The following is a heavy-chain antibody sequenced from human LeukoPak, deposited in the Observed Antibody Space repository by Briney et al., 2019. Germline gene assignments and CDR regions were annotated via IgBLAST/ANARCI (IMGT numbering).Heavy chain of an antibody. CDR2: IHTSGGT. Sequence: SETLSLTCTVSGGSISSGSFYWSWIRQPAGKGLEWIGRIHTSGGTNYNPSLKSRVTISLDTSKNQFSLELSSVTAADTAVYYCARGRGSGWYSFSFDYWGQGTLVTVSS. CDR1: GGSISSGSFY. V-gene: IGHV4-61*02. CDR3: ARGRGSGWYSFSFDY. J-gene: IGHJ4*02. D-gene: IGHD6-19*01.